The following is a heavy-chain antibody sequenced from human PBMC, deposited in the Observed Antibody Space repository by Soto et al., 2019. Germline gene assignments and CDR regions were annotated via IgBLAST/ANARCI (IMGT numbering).Heavy chain of an antibody. CDR2: ISGSGGST. D-gene: IGHD3-3*01. Sequence: GGSLRLSCAASGFTFSSYAMSWVRQAPGKGLEWVSAISGSGGSTYYADSVKGRFTISRDNSKNTLYLQMNSLRAEDTAVYYCAKDQTITIFGVVNNYYYYMDVWGKGITVTVSS. J-gene: IGHJ6*03. V-gene: IGHV3-23*01. CDR3: AKDQTITIFGVVNNYYYYMDV. CDR1: GFTFSSYA.